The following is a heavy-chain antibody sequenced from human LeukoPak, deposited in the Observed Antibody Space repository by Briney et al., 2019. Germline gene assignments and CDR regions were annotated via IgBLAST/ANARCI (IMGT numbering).Heavy chain of an antibody. D-gene: IGHD3-22*01. CDR2: ITGIAYGGTT. V-gene: IGHV3-49*03. CDR1: GFTFGDYG. J-gene: IGHJ4*02. Sequence: GGSLRLSCTVSGFTFGDYGMSWFRQAPGKGLEWVSLITGIAYGGTTEYAASVKGRFTISRDDSKSIVYLQMNSLKTEDAAVYYCSRCRGFYYDNSGYYFDNWGQGTLVTVSS. CDR3: SRCRGFYYDNSGYYFDN.